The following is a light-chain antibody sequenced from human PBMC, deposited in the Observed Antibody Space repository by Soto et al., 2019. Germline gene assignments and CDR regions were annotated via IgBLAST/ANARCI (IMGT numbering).Light chain of an antibody. J-gene: IGKJ5*01. Sequence: EIVLTQSPATLSLSPGERATLSCRASQSVSSYLAWYQQKPGQAPRLLSYDASNRATCSPARFSGSGSGTEFTLTISSLEPEDFAVYYCQQRSNWPPITFGQGTRLEIK. V-gene: IGKV3-11*01. CDR2: DAS. CDR3: QQRSNWPPIT. CDR1: QSVSSY.